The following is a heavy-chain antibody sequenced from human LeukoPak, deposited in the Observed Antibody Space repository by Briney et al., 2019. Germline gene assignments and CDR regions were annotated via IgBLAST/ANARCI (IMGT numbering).Heavy chain of an antibody. CDR2: INPNSGGT. CDR1: GYTFTGYY. J-gene: IGHJ5*02. CDR3: ARDRFVIRTEQQLDEWIDP. V-gene: IGHV1-2*06. D-gene: IGHD6-13*01. Sequence: ASVKVSCKASGYTFTGYYMHWVRQAPGQGLEWMGRINPNSGGTNYAQKFQGRVTMTRDTSISTAYMELSRLRSDDTAVYYCARDRFVIRTEQQLDEWIDPWGQGTLVTVSS.